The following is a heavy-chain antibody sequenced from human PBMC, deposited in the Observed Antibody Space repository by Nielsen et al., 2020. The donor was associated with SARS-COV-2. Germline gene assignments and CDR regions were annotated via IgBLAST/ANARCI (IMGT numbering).Heavy chain of an antibody. J-gene: IGHJ6*03. CDR2: ISAYNGNT. V-gene: IGHV1-18*04. D-gene: IGHD2-21*01. Sequence: ASVNVSCKASGYTFTSYGISWVRQAPGQGLEWMGWISAYNGNTNYAQKLQGRVTMTTDTSTSTAYMELRSLRSDDTAVYYCARGVVVVFNYYYYMDVWGKGTTVTVSS. CDR3: ARGVVVVFNYYYYMDV. CDR1: GYTFTSYG.